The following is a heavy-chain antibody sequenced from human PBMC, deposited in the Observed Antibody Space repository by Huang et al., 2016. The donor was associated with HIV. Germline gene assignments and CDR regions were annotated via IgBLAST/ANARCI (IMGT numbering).Heavy chain of an antibody. J-gene: IGHJ5*02. Sequence: QVQLVQSGAEVEKPGASVNLSCKASGFHFLTYALHWVRQAPGKRLEWMGWINGDGLTKYSQKFQGRGTITRDRSASTVYVDFKSLTYEDTAVYYCARDKEADTPFFDPWGQGTLVTVSS. D-gene: IGHD6-19*01. V-gene: IGHV1-3*01. CDR1: GFHFLTYA. CDR2: INGDGLT. CDR3: ARDKEADTPFFDP.